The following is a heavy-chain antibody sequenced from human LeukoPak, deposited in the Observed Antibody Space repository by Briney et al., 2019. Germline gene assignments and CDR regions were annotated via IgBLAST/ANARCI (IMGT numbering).Heavy chain of an antibody. D-gene: IGHD2-15*01. CDR3: ARDREVVYDALDI. J-gene: IGHJ3*02. CDR2: ISSSGTTI. V-gene: IGHV3-48*03. CDR1: GFTFSSYD. Sequence: PGGSLRLSCAASGFTFSSYDMKWVRQAPGKGLEWVSYISSSGTTIYQAGSVKGRFTISRDNAKNSLYLQMNSLRAEDTAVYYCARDREVVYDALDIRGQGTTVTVSS.